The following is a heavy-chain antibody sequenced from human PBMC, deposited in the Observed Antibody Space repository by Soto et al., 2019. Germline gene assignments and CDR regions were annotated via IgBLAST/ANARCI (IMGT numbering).Heavy chain of an antibody. CDR2: ISGSGGST. Sequence: EVQLLESGGGLVQPGGSLRLSCAASGFTFSSYAMRWVRQAPGKGLEWVSAISGSGGSTYYADSVKGRFTISRDNSKNTVYLQMYSLRGEDTAVYYCAERGSGSYYDYWGQGPLVTVSS. V-gene: IGHV3-23*01. D-gene: IGHD1-26*01. CDR1: GFTFSSYA. J-gene: IGHJ4*02. CDR3: AERGSGSYYDY.